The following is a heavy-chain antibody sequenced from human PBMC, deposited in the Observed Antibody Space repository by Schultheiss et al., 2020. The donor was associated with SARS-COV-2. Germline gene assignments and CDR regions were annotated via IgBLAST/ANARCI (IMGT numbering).Heavy chain of an antibody. J-gene: IGHJ3*02. Sequence: SETLSLTCTVSGGSISSGYYWGWIRQPPGKGLEWIGSIYYSGTTYYNPSLKSRVAISVDTSKNQFSLRLTSVTAADTAIYYCVRNDYSRYNLNQNDAFDIWGQGTVVTVSS. D-gene: IGHD4-11*01. V-gene: IGHV4-38-2*02. CDR1: GGSISSGYY. CDR2: IYYSGTT. CDR3: VRNDYSRYNLNQNDAFDI.